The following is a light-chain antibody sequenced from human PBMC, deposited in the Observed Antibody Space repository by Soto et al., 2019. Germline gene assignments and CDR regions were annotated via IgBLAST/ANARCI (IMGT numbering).Light chain of an antibody. V-gene: IGKV1-5*01. CDR3: KQYNSYWK. J-gene: IGKJ1*01. CDR1: QSITTW. CDR2: AAS. Sequence: DIQMTHAPSTVSAYVGDSVSITCRASQSITTWLAWYQQRPGKAPKLLLFAASTLVGGVPSRFSGRGSGTEFTLTISSLQPDDFATYYCKQYNSYWKCGQGNTGDIK.